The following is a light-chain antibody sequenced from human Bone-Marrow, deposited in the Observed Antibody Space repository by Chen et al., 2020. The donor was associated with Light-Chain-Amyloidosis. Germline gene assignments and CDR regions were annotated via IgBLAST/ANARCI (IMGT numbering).Light chain of an antibody. V-gene: IGKV2D-29*01. CDR3: MQSIHLRT. CDR2: EAF. Sequence: DVVMTQTSLSLSVTTGQPASICCKSSQRLLNSNGVTYLYWFLQKPGQPPQLLIYEAFNRFSGVPHRFSGSGSGTDFTLKISRVEAEDVGTYYCMQSIHLRTFGQGTKVEIK. CDR1: QRLLNSNGVTY. J-gene: IGKJ1*01.